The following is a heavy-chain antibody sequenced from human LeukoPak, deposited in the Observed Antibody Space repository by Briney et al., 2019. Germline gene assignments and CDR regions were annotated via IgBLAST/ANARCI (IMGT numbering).Heavy chain of an antibody. J-gene: IGHJ4*02. V-gene: IGHV3-7*03. Sequence: GGSLRLSCATSGFTFSSSWMSWVRQAPGKGLECVANIKEDGREKYYVDSVKGRFTISRDNAKNSLYLQVSSLRAEDTALYYCAIREPIGYWGQGTLVTVSS. D-gene: IGHD1-14*01. CDR3: AIREPIGY. CDR1: GFTFSSSW. CDR2: IKEDGREK.